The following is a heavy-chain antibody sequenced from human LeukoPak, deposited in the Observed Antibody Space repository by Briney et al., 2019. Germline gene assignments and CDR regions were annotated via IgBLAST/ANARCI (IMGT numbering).Heavy chain of an antibody. CDR1: GGSISSYY. J-gene: IGHJ3*02. CDR2: IYTSGST. D-gene: IGHD3-10*01. V-gene: IGHV4-4*07. CDR3: ARERETVLLWFGEPDAFDI. Sequence: SETLSLTCTVPGGSISSYYWSWIRQPAGKGLEWIGRIYTSGSTNYNPSLKSRVTMSVDTSKNQFSLKLSSVTAADTAVYYCARERETVLLWFGEPDAFDIWGQGTMVTVSS.